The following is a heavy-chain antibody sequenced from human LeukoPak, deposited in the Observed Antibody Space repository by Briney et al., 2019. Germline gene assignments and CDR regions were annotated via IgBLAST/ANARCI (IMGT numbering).Heavy chain of an antibody. V-gene: IGHV3-33*01. J-gene: IGHJ4*02. CDR2: IWFNGSNK. CDR3: ARGVPSYGSGSYYNPPFDY. CDR1: GFTFSNYG. Sequence: GRSLRLSCAASGFTFSNYGMHWVRQAPGKGLEWVAVIWFNGSNKYYADSVKGRFTISRDDSKNTLYLQMNSLRAEDTAVYYCARGVPSYGSGSYYNPPFDYWGQGTLVSVSS. D-gene: IGHD3-10*01.